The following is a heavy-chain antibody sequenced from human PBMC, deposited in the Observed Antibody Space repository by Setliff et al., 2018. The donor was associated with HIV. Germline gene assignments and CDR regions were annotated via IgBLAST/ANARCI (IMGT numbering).Heavy chain of an antibody. CDR3: ASAGAWQRNALDI. D-gene: IGHD5-12*01. Sequence: ASVKVSCKPPGYSFTNHYMHWVRQAPGQGLEWMGVINPTGGSTRNTQKFQGRVAMTRDTSTSTVYMELSSLRSEDTAVYYCASAGAWQRNALDIWGRGTMVTVSS. CDR1: GYSFTNHY. V-gene: IGHV1-46*01. CDR2: INPTGGST. J-gene: IGHJ3*02.